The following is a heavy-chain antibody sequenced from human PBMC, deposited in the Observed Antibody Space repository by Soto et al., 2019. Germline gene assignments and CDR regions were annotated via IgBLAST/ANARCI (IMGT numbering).Heavy chain of an antibody. CDR3: AREGDARWLDS. J-gene: IGHJ5*01. V-gene: IGHV3-72*01. CDR2: LKDRSQNYAT. D-gene: IGHD1-26*01. CDR1: GFSVSGWY. Sequence: EVQLVESGGGLVQPGGSARLSCAASGFSVSGWYMDWVRQAPGKGLEWVARLKDRSQNYATEYAASVKGRFTVSRHASQNSMYLHMNSLKIEDTAVYYCAREGDARWLDSWGQGTLVTVS.